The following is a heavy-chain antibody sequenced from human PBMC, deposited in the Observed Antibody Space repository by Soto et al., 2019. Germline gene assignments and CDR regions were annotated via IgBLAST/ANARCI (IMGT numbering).Heavy chain of an antibody. J-gene: IGHJ4*02. CDR3: ARIKGYDFWSGGGGHPDY. CDR1: GFSLSNARMG. CDR2: IFSNDEK. Sequence: QVTLKESGPVLVKPTETLTLTCTVSGFSLSNARMGVSWIRQPPGKALEWLAHIFSNDEKPYSTSLKSMLTTSKDNSKSQVVLTMTNMDPVDTATYYCARIKGYDFWSGGGGHPDYWGQGTLVTVSS. D-gene: IGHD3-3*01. V-gene: IGHV2-26*01.